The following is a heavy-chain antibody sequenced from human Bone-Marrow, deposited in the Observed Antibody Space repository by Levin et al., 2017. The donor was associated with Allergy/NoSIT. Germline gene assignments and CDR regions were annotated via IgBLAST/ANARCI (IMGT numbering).Heavy chain of an antibody. Sequence: GGFLRLSFAASGFTFSTYWMHWVRQAPGKGLVWVSRIQSNGKTNYADSVKGRFTISRDNAKNTLYLQMNSLTVEDTAVYYCARDRFYSDSGSNFSWFDPWGQGTLVTVSS. CDR3: ARDRFYSDSGSNFSWFDP. CDR1: GFTFSTYW. V-gene: IGHV3-74*01. J-gene: IGHJ5*02. D-gene: IGHD3-10*01. CDR2: IQSNGKT.